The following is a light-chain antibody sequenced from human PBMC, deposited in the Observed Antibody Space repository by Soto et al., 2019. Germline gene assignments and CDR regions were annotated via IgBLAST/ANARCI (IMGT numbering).Light chain of an antibody. CDR1: QTISSW. CDR3: HHYNSYSEA. V-gene: IGKV1-5*03. CDR2: KAS. Sequence: DIQMTQSPSTLSGSVGDRVTITCRASQTISSWLAWYQQKPGKAPKLLIYKASTLKSGVPSRFSGSGSGTEVTLTISSLQPDDFATYYRHHYNSYSEAFGQGTKVELK. J-gene: IGKJ1*01.